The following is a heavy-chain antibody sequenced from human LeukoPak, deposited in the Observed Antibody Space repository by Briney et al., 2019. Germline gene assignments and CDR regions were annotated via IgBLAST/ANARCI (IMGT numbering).Heavy chain of an antibody. CDR1: GYTFTSYY. CDR2: INPSGGST. Sequence: GASVKVSCKASGYTFTSYYMHWVRQAPGQGLEWMGIINPSGGSTSYAQKFQGRVTMTRDTSTSTVYMELSSLRSKDTAVYYCARDQGCSSTSCYTSGPWFDPWGQGTLVIVSS. V-gene: IGHV1-46*01. CDR3: ARDQGCSSTSCYTSGPWFDP. D-gene: IGHD2-2*02. J-gene: IGHJ5*02.